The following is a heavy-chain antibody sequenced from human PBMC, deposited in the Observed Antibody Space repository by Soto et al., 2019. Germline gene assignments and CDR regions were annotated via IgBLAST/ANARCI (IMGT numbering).Heavy chain of an antibody. CDR1: GYTFTSHG. J-gene: IGHJ6*02. Sequence: QDQLVQSGAEVKKPGASVKISCEASGYTFTSHGISWVRQAPGQGLEWLGWISTYNSRTHYAQKVQGRVTMTTDTSTSTAYLDLRSLTFDDTAVHYCARACYCASPSCYKHYYYGMDTWGQGTTVTVSS. D-gene: IGHD2-2*02. CDR3: ARACYCASPSCYKHYYYGMDT. V-gene: IGHV1-18*04. CDR2: ISTYNSRT.